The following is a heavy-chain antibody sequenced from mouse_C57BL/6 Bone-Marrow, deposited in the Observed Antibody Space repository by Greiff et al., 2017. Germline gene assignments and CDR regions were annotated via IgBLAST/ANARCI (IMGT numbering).Heavy chain of an antibody. CDR1: GYTFTSYW. Sequence: QVQLQQPGAELVKPGASVKLSCKASGYTFTSYWMHWVKQRPGQGLEWIGMIHPNSGSTNYNEKFKSKATLTVDKSSSTDYMQLGSLTSEDSAVYCCARSSYVGYFDVWGTGTTVTVSS. CDR3: ARSSYVGYFDV. CDR2: IHPNSGST. J-gene: IGHJ1*03. D-gene: IGHD1-1*01. V-gene: IGHV1-64*01.